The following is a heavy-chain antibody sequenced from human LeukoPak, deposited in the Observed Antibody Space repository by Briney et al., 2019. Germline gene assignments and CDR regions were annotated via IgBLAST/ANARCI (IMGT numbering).Heavy chain of an antibody. CDR3: ARGGDYFSVALQSYYYGMDV. V-gene: IGHV4-39*07. D-gene: IGHD4-17*01. Sequence: SETLSLTCTVSGGSISSGGYYWSWIRQPPGKGLEWIGEINHSGSTNYNPSLKSRVTISVDTSKNQFSLKLSSVTAADTAVYYCARGGDYFSVALQSYYYGMDVWGQGTTVTVSS. CDR2: INHSGST. J-gene: IGHJ6*02. CDR1: GGSISSGGYY.